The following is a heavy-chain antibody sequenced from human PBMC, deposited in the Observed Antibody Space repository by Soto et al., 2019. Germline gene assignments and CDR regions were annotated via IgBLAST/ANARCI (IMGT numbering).Heavy chain of an antibody. CDR3: AKETYYYDSSSYSWPRDFDY. Sequence: QVQLVESGGGVVQPGRSLRLSCAASGFTFSSYGMHWVRQAPGKGLEWVAVISFDGSNKYYADSVKGRFTISRDNSKNTLYLQMHSLRAEDTAVYYCAKETYYYDSSSYSWPRDFDYWGQGTLVTVSS. CDR1: GFTFSSYG. D-gene: IGHD3-22*01. CDR2: ISFDGSNK. V-gene: IGHV3-30*18. J-gene: IGHJ4*02.